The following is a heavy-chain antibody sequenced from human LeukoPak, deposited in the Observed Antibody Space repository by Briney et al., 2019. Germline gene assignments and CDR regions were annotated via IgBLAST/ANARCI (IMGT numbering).Heavy chain of an antibody. Sequence: PGGSLRLSCAASGFTFSSYWMHWVRQAPGKGLVGVSRINSDGSTTSYADSVKGRFTISRDNSKNTLYLQMNSLRAEDTAVYHCARVTFNYYGSGDAFDIWGQGTMVTVSS. J-gene: IGHJ3*02. V-gene: IGHV3-74*01. CDR3: ARVTFNYYGSGDAFDI. CDR2: INSDGSTT. CDR1: GFTFSSYW. D-gene: IGHD3-10*01.